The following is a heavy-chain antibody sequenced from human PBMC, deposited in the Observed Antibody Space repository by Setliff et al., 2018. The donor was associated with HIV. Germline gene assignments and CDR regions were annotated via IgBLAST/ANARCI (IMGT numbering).Heavy chain of an antibody. D-gene: IGHD1-26*01. CDR1: GFTFSSYS. CDR2: ISSSSSYI. CDR3: ARESIVGATGDAFDI. J-gene: IGHJ3*02. Sequence: GGSLRLSCAASGFTFSSYSMNWVRQAPGKGLEWVSSISSSSSYIYYADSVKGRFTISRDNAKNSLYLQMNSLRAEDTAVYYCARESIVGATGDAFDIWGQGAMVTVS. V-gene: IGHV3-21*01.